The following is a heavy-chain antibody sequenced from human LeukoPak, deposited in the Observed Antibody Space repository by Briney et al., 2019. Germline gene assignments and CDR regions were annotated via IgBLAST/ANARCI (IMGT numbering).Heavy chain of an antibody. J-gene: IGHJ5*02. Sequence: PSETLSLTCTVSGYSISSGYYWGWIRQPPGKGLEWIGSIYHSGSTHYNPSLKSRVTILVDTSKNQFSLKLSSVTAADTAVYYCAREVVLMVYAKDWLDPWGQGTLVTVSS. V-gene: IGHV4-38-2*02. D-gene: IGHD2-8*01. CDR3: AREVVLMVYAKDWLDP. CDR1: GYSISSGYY. CDR2: IYHSGST.